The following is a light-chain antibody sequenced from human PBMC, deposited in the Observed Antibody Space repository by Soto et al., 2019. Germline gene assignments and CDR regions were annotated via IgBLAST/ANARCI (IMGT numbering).Light chain of an antibody. CDR1: SSDVGGYNY. CDR2: DVS. CDR3: CPYAASYSGV. J-gene: IGLJ3*02. Sequence: QSALTQPRSVSGSPGQSVTVSCTGTSSDVGGYNYVSWYQQHPGKAPKLMIYDVSKRPSGVPDRFSGSKSGNTASLPSSGFLGEDGADYYRCPYAASYSGVFGGGTKVT. V-gene: IGLV2-11*01.